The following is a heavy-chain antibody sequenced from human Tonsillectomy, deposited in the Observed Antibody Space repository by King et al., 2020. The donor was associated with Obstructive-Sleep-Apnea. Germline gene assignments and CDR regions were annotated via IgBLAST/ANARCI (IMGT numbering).Heavy chain of an antibody. CDR1: GGSISSYY. J-gene: IGHJ6*02. CDR2: IYYSGST. V-gene: IGHV4-59*01. Sequence: QLQESGPGLVKPSETLSLTCTVSGGSISSYYWSWIRQPPGKGLEWIGYIYYSGSTNYNPSLKSRVTIPVHTSKNQFSLKLSSVTAADTAVYYCARYSTGWYPDYYYGMDVWGQGTTVTVSS. D-gene: IGHD6-19*01. CDR3: ARYSTGWYPDYYYGMDV.